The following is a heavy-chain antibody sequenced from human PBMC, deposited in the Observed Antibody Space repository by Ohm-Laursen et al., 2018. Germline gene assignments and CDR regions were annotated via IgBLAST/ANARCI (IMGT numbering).Heavy chain of an antibody. Sequence: GSLRLSCSASGFTFSDYAMHWVRQAPGKGLEWVSLISWDGGSTYYADSVKGRFTISRDNSKNSLYLQMNSLRAEDTALYYCAKDVDTAMSKSFDYWGQGTLVTVSS. D-gene: IGHD5-18*01. V-gene: IGHV3-43D*04. J-gene: IGHJ4*02. CDR2: ISWDGGST. CDR1: GFTFSDYA. CDR3: AKDVDTAMSKSFDY.